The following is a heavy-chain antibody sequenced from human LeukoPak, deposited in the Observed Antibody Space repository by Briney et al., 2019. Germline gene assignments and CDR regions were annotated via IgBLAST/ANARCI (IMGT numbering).Heavy chain of an antibody. CDR2: ISGSGGST. J-gene: IGHJ6*02. CDR1: ALTFSSYA. V-gene: IGHV3-23*01. CDR3: AKDILPMVRGRNGMDV. Sequence: GRSLRLSCAASALTFSSYATSWVRHPPGNGLEWVSAISGSGGSTTYADSVKGRFTISRHNSKHTLYLQMNSLRAEDTAVYYCAKDILPMVRGRNGMDVWGQGTTVTVSS. D-gene: IGHD3-10*01.